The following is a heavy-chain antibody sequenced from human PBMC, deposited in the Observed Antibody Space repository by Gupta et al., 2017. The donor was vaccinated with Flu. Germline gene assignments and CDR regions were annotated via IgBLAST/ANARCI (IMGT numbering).Heavy chain of an antibody. Sequence: QVQLVQSGAEVKKPGASVKVSCKAAGYTFTSYDINWVRQATGQGLEWMGWRNPNRGNTGYAKKFQGRVTMTRNTSISKAYMELSSRRSEDTAVYYCARELGTKVPRGWDWGQGTLVTVSS. D-gene: IGHD1-7*01. J-gene: IGHJ4*02. CDR2: RNPNRGNT. CDR1: GYTFTSYD. CDR3: ARELGTKVPRGWD. V-gene: IGHV1-8*01.